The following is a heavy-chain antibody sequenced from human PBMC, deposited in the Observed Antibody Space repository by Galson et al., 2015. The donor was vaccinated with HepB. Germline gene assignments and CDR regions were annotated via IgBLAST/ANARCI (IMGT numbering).Heavy chain of an antibody. D-gene: IGHD2-2*01. CDR1: GFSFKSSG. CDR3: ARVVQLAYGMDV. Sequence: SLRLSCAASGFSFKSSGMHWVRQAPGKGLEWVAIIWYDGSKKYYPDSLKGRFTISRDNSKNTLYLDMNGLRAEDTAVYYCARVVQLAYGMDVWGQGTTVTVSS. V-gene: IGHV3-33*01. J-gene: IGHJ6*02. CDR2: IWYDGSKK.